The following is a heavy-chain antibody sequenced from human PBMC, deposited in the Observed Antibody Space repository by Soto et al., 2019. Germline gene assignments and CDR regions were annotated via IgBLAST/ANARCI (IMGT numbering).Heavy chain of an antibody. CDR3: ASGRNDQLSMDV. J-gene: IGHJ6*02. CDR1: GGSISSGGYY. CDR2: IYYSGST. Sequence: PSETLSLTCTVSGGSISSGGYYWSWIRQHPGKGLEWIGYIYYSGSTYYNPSLKSRVTISVDTSKNQFSLKLSSVTAADTAAYYCASGRNDQLSMDVWGQGTTVTVSS. D-gene: IGHD1-1*01. V-gene: IGHV4-31*03.